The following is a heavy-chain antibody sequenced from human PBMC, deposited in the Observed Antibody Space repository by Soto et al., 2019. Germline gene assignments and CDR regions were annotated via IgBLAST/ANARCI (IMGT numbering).Heavy chain of an antibody. CDR2: IGGSGGST. CDR3: AKKSGPITTTPFYYYYYMDV. J-gene: IGHJ6*03. Sequence: GGSLRLSCAASGFPFSSYGMTWVRQAPGKGLEWVSTIGGSGGSTHYTDSVKGRFTNSRDNSKNTLYLQMNSLRAEDTAVYYCAKKSGPITTTPFYYYYYMDVWGKGTTVTVSS. CDR1: GFPFSSYG. D-gene: IGHD1-26*01. V-gene: IGHV3-23*01.